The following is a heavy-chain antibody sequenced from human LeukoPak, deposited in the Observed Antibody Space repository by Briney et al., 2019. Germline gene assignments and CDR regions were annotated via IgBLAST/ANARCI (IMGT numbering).Heavy chain of an antibody. V-gene: IGHV1-69*13. CDR1: GGTFSSYA. J-gene: IGHJ6*02. CDR3: ARGLGYCSSTSCYGYYGMDV. CDR2: IIPIFDTA. D-gene: IGHD2-2*01. Sequence: ASVKVSCKASGGTFSSYAISWVRQAPGRGLEWMGGIIPIFDTANYAQKFQGRVTITADESTSTAYMELSSLRSEDTAVYYCARGLGYCSSTSCYGYYGMDVWGQGTTVTVSS.